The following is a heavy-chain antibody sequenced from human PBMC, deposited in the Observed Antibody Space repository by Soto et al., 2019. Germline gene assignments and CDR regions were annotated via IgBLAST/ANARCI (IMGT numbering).Heavy chain of an antibody. J-gene: IGHJ4*02. V-gene: IGHV3-23*01. Sequence: EVQLLESGGGLVQPGGSLRLSCAASGFTFSNYAMSWVRKVPGKGLEWVSVLRGSGGTTHYADSVKGRFTISRDNSKNTLYLQMSSLRAADTAVYYCAKWGGSGSYYSDGYFDFWGQGTLVTVPS. CDR2: LRGSGGTT. CDR1: GFTFSNYA. CDR3: AKWGGSGSYYSDGYFDF. D-gene: IGHD3-10*01.